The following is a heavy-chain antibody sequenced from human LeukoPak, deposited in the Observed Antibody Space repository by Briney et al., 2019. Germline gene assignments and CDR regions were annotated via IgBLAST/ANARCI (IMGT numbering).Heavy chain of an antibody. D-gene: IGHD6-13*01. CDR3: ARHRLAAVATIDY. CDR1: GGSISSYY. J-gene: IGHJ4*02. CDR2: IYYSGIT. V-gene: IGHV4-59*08. Sequence: SETLSLTCTVSGGSISSYYWSWIQQPPGKGLEWLAYIYYSGITNYNPSLKSRVTISIDTSKNQFSLKLSSVTAADTAVYYCARHRLAAVATIDYWGQGALVIVSS.